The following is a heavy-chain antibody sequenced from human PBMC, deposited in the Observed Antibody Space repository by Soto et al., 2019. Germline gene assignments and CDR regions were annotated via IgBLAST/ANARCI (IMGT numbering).Heavy chain of an antibody. D-gene: IGHD2-15*01. CDR1: GFSLSTSGVG. J-gene: IGHJ4*02. CDR2: IYWDDDK. Sequence: QITLKESGPTLVKPTQTLTLTCTFSGFSLSTSGVGVGWIRQPPGKALEWLALIYWDDDKRYSPSLKSRLTIPKATXXXQXXLTMTNMDPVDTATYYCAHRPSYCSGGSCYSGFAYWGQGTLVTVSS. CDR3: AHRPSYCSGGSCYSGFAY. V-gene: IGHV2-5*02.